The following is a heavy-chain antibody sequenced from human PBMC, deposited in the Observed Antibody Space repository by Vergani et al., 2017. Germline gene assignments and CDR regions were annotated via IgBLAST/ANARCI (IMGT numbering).Heavy chain of an antibody. CDR3: AKQREFSSGWELDY. CDR1: GFTFFSYG. J-gene: IGHJ4*02. V-gene: IGHV3-30*02. D-gene: IGHD6-19*01. CDR2: IQYSGNRQ. Sequence: QVQLLESGGGVVRPGGSLRLSCAASGFTFFSYGMHWVRQAPGKGLEWVAFIQYSGNRQVYADSVKGRFTISRDKPNNTLYLHLSSLRTEDTAMYYCAKQREFSSGWELDYWGQGTLVSVSS.